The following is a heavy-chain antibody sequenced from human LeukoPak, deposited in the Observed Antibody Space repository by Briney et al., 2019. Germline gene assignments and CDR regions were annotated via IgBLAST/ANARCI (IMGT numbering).Heavy chain of an antibody. D-gene: IGHD3-16*02. Sequence: SGGSLRLSCAASGFTFSNYGLHWVRQAPGKGLEGVAFIRYDGSNKYYADSVKGRFTISRDNSENTLYLQMNSLRPEDTAVYYCAKDAPIGYWGQGTLVTVSS. CDR3: AKDAPIGY. V-gene: IGHV3-30*02. CDR1: GFTFSNYG. J-gene: IGHJ4*02. CDR2: IRYDGSNK.